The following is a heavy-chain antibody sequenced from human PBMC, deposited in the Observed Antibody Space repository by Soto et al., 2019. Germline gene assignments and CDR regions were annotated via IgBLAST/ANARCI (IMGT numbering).Heavy chain of an antibody. CDR1: GGSISSGNYY. CDR3: ARDNPIYDSSGYYRPYWYFDL. Sequence: QVQLQESGPGLVKPPQTLSLTCTVSGGSISSGNYYWSWIRQPPGKGLEWIGYISYSGSTYYNPSLKSRVTISVDTAKNQFSLKLGSGTAADTAVYFCARDNPIYDSSGYYRPYWYFDLWGRGTLVTVSS. V-gene: IGHV4-30-4*01. CDR2: ISYSGST. J-gene: IGHJ2*01. D-gene: IGHD3-22*01.